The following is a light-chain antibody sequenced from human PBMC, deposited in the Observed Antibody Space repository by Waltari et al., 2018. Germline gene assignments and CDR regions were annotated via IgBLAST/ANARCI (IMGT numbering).Light chain of an antibody. CDR1: QSVSRS. J-gene: IGKJ1*01. CDR2: DAS. V-gene: IGKV3-20*01. CDR3: QHYVRLPAT. Sequence: EIVLTQSPGTLSLSPGAIATLSCRASQSVSRSLTGCQQKTGQAPRLLIYDASSRATGIPDRFSGSGSGTDFSLTISRLQPEDVAVYYCQHYVRLPATFGQGTKVEIK.